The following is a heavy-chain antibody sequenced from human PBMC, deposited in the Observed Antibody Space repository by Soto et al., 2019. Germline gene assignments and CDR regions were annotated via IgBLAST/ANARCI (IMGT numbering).Heavy chain of an antibody. D-gene: IGHD1-1*01. J-gene: IGHJ5*02. Sequence: QITLKESGPPLVEPTETLTLTCSFSGFSLTTSGVGVGWLRQAPGKALECLGIIYWDDDKRYNPSLKNRLTISKHPSKNQGVLSMTYMEPVDTATYFCAYRVTYRTYWDVGSFDPWGQGTLVTVS. CDR3: AYRVTYRTYWDVGSFDP. CDR2: IYWDDDK. V-gene: IGHV2-5*02. CDR1: GFSLTTSGVG.